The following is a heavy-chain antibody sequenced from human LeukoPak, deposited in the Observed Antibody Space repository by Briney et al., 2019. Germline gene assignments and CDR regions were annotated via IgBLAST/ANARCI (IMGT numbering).Heavy chain of an antibody. CDR1: GGSITTHKYF. CDR3: ARERIWFGELLLDY. J-gene: IGHJ4*02. V-gene: IGHV4-39*07. CDR2: IFYVGST. Sequence: SETLSLTCTASGGSITTHKYFWDWLRQSPGKGPEWIGGIFYVGSTHYSPSLKSRVTTSVDTSKNQFSLKLSSVTAADTAVYHCARERIWFGELLLDYWGQGTLVTVSS. D-gene: IGHD3-10*01.